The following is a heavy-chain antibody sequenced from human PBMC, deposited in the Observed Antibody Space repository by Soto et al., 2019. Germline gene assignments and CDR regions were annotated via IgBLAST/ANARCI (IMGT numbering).Heavy chain of an antibody. Sequence: QLQLQESGPGLVKPSETLSLTCTVSGGSISSSSYYWGWIRQPPGKGLEWIGSIYYSGSTYYNPSLKSRVTLSVDTSKNQFSLKLSSVTAADTAVYYCARNYDFWSGLDYWGQGTLVTVSS. J-gene: IGHJ4*02. CDR2: IYYSGST. CDR1: GGSISSSSYY. CDR3: ARNYDFWSGLDY. D-gene: IGHD3-3*01. V-gene: IGHV4-39*01.